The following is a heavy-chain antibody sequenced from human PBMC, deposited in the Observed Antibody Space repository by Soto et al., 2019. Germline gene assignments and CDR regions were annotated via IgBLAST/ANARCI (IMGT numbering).Heavy chain of an antibody. CDR3: ARGPRGMITFGGVIPQDY. V-gene: IGHV1-8*01. CDR2: MNPNSGNT. J-gene: IGHJ4*02. D-gene: IGHD3-16*02. Sequence: QVQLVQSGAEVKKPGASVKVSCKASGYTFTSYDINWVRQATGQGLEWMGWMNPNSGNTGYAQKCQGRVTMTRNTSISTAYMELSSLRSEDTAVYYCARGPRGMITFGGVIPQDYWGQGTLVTVSS. CDR1: GYTFTSYD.